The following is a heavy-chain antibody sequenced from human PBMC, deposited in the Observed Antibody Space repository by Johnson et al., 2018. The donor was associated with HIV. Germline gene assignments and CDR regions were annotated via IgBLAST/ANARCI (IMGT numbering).Heavy chain of an antibody. J-gene: IGHJ3*01. V-gene: IGHV3-7*01. CDR1: GFTVSSNH. D-gene: IGHD3-22*01. CDR3: AKRADSTAYYYVPHGAFDL. CDR2: IKQDGSEK. Sequence: VQLVESGGGLVQPGGSLRLSCVASGFTVSSNHMTWVRQAPGKGLEWVANIKQDGSEKYYVDSVKGRFTISRDNAKNSLYLQISSLRTEDTAVYYCAKRADSTAYYYVPHGAFDLWGQGTLVTVSS.